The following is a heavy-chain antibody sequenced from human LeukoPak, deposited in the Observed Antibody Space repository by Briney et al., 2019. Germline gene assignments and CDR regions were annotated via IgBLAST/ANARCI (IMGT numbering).Heavy chain of an antibody. Sequence: ASVKVSCKASGYTFTSYDINWVRQATGQGLEWMGWMNPNSGNTGYAQKFQGRVTMTRNTSISTAYMELSSLRSEDTAVYYCARDLTYYYGSGSWFDPWGQGTLVTVSS. D-gene: IGHD3-10*01. CDR3: ARDLTYYYGSGSWFDP. V-gene: IGHV1-8*01. J-gene: IGHJ5*02. CDR1: GYTFTSYD. CDR2: MNPNSGNT.